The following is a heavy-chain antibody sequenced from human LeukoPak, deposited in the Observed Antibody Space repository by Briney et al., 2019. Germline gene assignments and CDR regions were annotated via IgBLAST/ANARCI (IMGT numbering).Heavy chain of an antibody. CDR2: IYYSGST. CDR1: GGSISSYY. Sequence: SETLSLTCTVSGGSISSYYWSWLRQPPGKGLEWIGYIYYSGSTNYNPSLKSRVTISVDTSKNQFSLKLSSVTAADTAVYYCARDSSSSEGWFDPWGQGTLVTVSS. CDR3: ARDSSSSEGWFDP. D-gene: IGHD6-6*01. V-gene: IGHV4-59*01. J-gene: IGHJ5*02.